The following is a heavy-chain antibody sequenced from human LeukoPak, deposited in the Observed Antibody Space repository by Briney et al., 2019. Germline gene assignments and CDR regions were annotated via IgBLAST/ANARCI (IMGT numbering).Heavy chain of an antibody. D-gene: IGHD5-18*01. CDR3: AGTGRGYSYGLNFDY. CDR2: INPNSGGT. CDR1: GYTFTGYY. V-gene: IGHV1-2*02. Sequence: EASVKVSCKASGYTFTGYYMHWVRQAPGQGLEWMGWINPNSGGTNYAQKFQGRVTMTRDTSISTAYMELSRLRSDDTAVYYCAGTGRGYSYGLNFDYWGQGTLVTVSS. J-gene: IGHJ4*02.